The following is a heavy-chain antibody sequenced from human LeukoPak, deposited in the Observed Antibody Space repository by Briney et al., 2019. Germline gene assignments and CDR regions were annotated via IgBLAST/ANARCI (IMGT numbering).Heavy chain of an antibody. CDR1: GGSISSGGYS. CDR3: ARALIAQQQIDY. D-gene: IGHD5-18*01. V-gene: IGHV4-30-2*01. CDR2: IYHSGST. Sequence: SETLSLTCAVSGGSISSGGYSWSWIRQPPGKGLEWIGYIYHSGSTYYNPSLKSRVTISVDRSKNQFSLKLSSVTAADTAVYYCARALIAQQQIDYWGQGTLVTVSS. J-gene: IGHJ4*02.